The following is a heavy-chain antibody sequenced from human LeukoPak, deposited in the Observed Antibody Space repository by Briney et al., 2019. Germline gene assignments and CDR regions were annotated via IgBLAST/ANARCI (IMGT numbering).Heavy chain of an antibody. J-gene: IGHJ4*02. CDR1: GFTFSSYA. D-gene: IGHD2-8*01. V-gene: IGHV3-23*01. CDR3: AKSKGQGYCTNGVCYGGFDY. CDR2: ISGSGGST. Sequence: PGGSLRLSCAASGFTFSSYAMSWVRQAPGEGLEWVSDISGSGGSTYYAGSVKGRFSISRDNSKNTLYLQMNSLRAEDTAVYYCAKSKGQGYCTNGVCYGGFDYWGQGTLVTVSS.